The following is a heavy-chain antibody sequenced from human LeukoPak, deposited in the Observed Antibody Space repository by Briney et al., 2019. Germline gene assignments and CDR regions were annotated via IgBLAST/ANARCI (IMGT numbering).Heavy chain of an antibody. CDR1: GGSISSGDYY. CDR3: ARDLVVIATKYAPTL. D-gene: IGHD2-21*01. J-gene: IGHJ3*01. V-gene: IGHV4-30-4*08. CDR2: IYYSGST. Sequence: SETLSLTCTVSGGSISSGDYYWSWIRQPPGKGLEWIGDIYYSGSTYYNPSLKSRVTISVDTSKNQFSLKLSSVTAADTAVYYCARDLVVIATKYAPTLWGQGTMVTVSS.